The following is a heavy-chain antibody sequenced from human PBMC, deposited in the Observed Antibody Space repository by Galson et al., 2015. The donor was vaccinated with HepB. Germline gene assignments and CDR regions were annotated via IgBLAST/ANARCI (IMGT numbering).Heavy chain of an antibody. CDR2: ISSSSSTI. CDR1: GFTFSSYS. Sequence: SLRLSCAASGFTFSSYSMNWVRQAPGKGLEWVSYISSSSSTIYYADSVKGRFTISRDNAKNSLYLQMNSLRAEDTAVYYCARAKRAGYYSNDAFDIWGQGTMVTVSS. V-gene: IGHV3-48*04. D-gene: IGHD3-9*01. CDR3: ARAKRAGYYSNDAFDI. J-gene: IGHJ3*02.